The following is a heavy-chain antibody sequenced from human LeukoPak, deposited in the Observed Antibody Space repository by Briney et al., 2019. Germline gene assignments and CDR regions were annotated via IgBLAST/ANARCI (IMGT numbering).Heavy chain of an antibody. CDR2: ISAYNGNT. Sequence: ASVKVSCKASGYSFTSNVISWVRQAPGQGLEWMGWISAYNGNTNYAQKFQGRVTMTRDTSTSTVYMELSSLRSEDTAVYYCARDNSVEDTAWWFDPWGQGTLVTVSS. V-gene: IGHV1-18*01. CDR3: ARDNSVEDTAWWFDP. CDR1: GYSFTSNV. D-gene: IGHD4-23*01. J-gene: IGHJ5*02.